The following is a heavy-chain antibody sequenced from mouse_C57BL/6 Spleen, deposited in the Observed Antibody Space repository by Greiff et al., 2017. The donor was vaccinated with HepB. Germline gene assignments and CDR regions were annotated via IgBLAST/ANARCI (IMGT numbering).Heavy chain of an antibody. V-gene: IGHV1-42*01. J-gene: IGHJ2*01. CDR3: ARGEYYYGFYYFDY. Sequence: EVQLQQSGPELVKPGASVKISCKASGYSFTGYYMNWVKQSPEKSLEWIGEINPSTGGTTYNQKFKAKATLTVDKSSSTAYMQLKSLTSEDSAVYYCARGEYYYGFYYFDYWGQGTTLTVSS. CDR2: INPSTGGT. CDR1: GYSFTGYY. D-gene: IGHD1-1*01.